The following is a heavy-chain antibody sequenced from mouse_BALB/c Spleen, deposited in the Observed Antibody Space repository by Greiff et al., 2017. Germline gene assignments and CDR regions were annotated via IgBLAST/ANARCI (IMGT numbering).Heavy chain of an antibody. CDR2: INPYNGAT. D-gene: IGHD2-14*01. Sequence: VQLQQSGPELVKPGASVKISCKASGYSFTGYYMHWVKQSHVKSLEWIGRINPYNGATSYNQNFKDKASLTVDKSSSTAYMELHSLTSEDSAVYYCARGGVRRGGFDYWGQGTTLTVSS. V-gene: IGHV1-26*01. CDR1: GYSFTGYY. J-gene: IGHJ2*01. CDR3: ARGGVRRGGFDY.